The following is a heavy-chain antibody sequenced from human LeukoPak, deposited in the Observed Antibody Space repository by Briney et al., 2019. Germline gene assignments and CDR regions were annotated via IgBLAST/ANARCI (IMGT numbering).Heavy chain of an antibody. V-gene: IGHV3-48*02. D-gene: IGHD6-19*01. Sequence: GGSLRLSCAASGFTFSSYSMTWVPQAPGKGLDWVSFISSSSSTILNADSVKGRFTISRDNAKNLLYLQMNSLRDEDTAVYYCARSLGSGQWPDWGQGTLVTASS. CDR3: ARSLGSGQWPD. CDR2: ISSSSSTI. J-gene: IGHJ4*02. CDR1: GFTFSSYS.